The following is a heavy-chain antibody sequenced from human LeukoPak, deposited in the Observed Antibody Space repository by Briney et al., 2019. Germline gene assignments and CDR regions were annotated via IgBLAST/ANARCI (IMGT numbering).Heavy chain of an antibody. D-gene: IGHD3-16*01. V-gene: IGHV3-23*01. CDR1: GFTFSSYA. J-gene: IGHJ3*02. CDR3: AKDRDDYVWGSYLGAFDI. Sequence: GESLKISCAASGFTFSSYAMSWVRQAPGKGLEWVSLISGSGGSTYYADSVKGRFTISRDNSKNTLYLQMNSLRAEDTAVFYCAKDRDDYVWGSYLGAFDIWGQGTMVTVSS. CDR2: ISGSGGST.